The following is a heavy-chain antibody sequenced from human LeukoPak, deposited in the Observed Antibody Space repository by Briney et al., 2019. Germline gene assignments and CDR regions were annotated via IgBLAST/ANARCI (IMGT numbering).Heavy chain of an antibody. Sequence: SVKVSCKASGFTFTSSAMQWVRQARGQRLEWIGWIVVGSGNTNYAQKFQERVTITRDMSTSTAYMELSSLRSEDTAVYHCAAAAYYDSSGYYYSRWGFDYWGQGTLVTVSS. J-gene: IGHJ4*02. CDR1: GFTFTSSA. V-gene: IGHV1-58*02. CDR3: AAAAYYDSSGYYYSRWGFDY. CDR2: IVVGSGNT. D-gene: IGHD3-22*01.